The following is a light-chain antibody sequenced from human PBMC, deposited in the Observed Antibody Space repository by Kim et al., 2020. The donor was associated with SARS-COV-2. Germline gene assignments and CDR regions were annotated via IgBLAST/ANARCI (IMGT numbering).Light chain of an antibody. J-gene: IGLJ2*01. V-gene: IGLV3-21*04. CDR1: TIDSKG. CDR2: YDS. Sequence: GRAARVACGGTTIDSKGVHWYQQKSGQAPVLVIYYDSDRPSGIPERFSGSNSGNTATLTISRVEAGDEADYYCQVWDSSSDHRVVFGGGTQLTVL. CDR3: QVWDSSSDHRVV.